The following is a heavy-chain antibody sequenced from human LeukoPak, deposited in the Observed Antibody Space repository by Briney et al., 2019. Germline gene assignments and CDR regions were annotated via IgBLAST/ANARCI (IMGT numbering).Heavy chain of an antibody. CDR1: GYTFTSYG. CDR2: MNPNNGNT. Sequence: ASVKVSCKASGYTFTSYGISWVRQAPGQGLEWMGWMNPNNGNTDYAQQFQGRVIMTTDTSTSTAYMELRSLTFDDTAVYYCAKTPYYDYRSGYHYFDHWGQGTRVTVSS. J-gene: IGHJ4*02. V-gene: IGHV1-18*01. CDR3: AKTPYYDYRSGYHYFDH. D-gene: IGHD3-22*01.